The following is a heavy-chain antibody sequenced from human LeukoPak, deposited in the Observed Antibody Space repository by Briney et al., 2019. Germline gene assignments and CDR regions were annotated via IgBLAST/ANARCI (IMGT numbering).Heavy chain of an antibody. V-gene: IGHV1-69*04. J-gene: IGHJ6*02. Sequence: SVKVSCKVSGYTLTELSMHWVRQAPGQGLEWMGRIIPILGIANYAQKFQGRVTITADKSTSTAYMELSSLRSEDTAVYYCARVSTTVTTHYGMDVWGQGTTVTVSS. CDR1: GYTLTELS. CDR3: ARVSTTVTTHYGMDV. D-gene: IGHD4-17*01. CDR2: IIPILGIA.